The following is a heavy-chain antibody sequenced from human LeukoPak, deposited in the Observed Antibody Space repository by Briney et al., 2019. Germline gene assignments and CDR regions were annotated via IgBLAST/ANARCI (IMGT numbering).Heavy chain of an antibody. Sequence: GGSLRQSFSASGFTFSSNYMGRVGQPAGKGPEWLSVLYSGGPTFYADCVKGRVTISRHTSKNTLYLQMNDLRADDTAVYYCTKLKGWYGEGFFDYWGQGTLVTVSS. CDR1: GFTFSSNY. CDR2: LYSGGPT. D-gene: IGHD6-19*01. CDR3: TKLKGWYGEGFFDY. J-gene: IGHJ4*02. V-gene: IGHV3-53*01.